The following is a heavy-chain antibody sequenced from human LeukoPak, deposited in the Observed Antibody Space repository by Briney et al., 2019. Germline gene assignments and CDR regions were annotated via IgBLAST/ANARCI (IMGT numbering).Heavy chain of an antibody. V-gene: IGHV1-69*13. Sequence: GASVKVSCQASGGTFSSYAISWVRQAPGQGLEWMGGIIPIFGTANYAQKFQGRVTITAEESTSTAYMELSSLRSEDTAVYYCAGSTVTRLAEYFQHWGQGTLVTVSS. J-gene: IGHJ1*01. D-gene: IGHD4-17*01. CDR3: AGSTVTRLAEYFQH. CDR2: IIPIFGTA. CDR1: GGTFSSYA.